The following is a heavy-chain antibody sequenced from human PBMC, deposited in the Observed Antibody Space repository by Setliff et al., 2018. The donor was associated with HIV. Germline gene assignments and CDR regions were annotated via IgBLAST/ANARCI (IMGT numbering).Heavy chain of an antibody. D-gene: IGHD1-1*01. Sequence: SETLSLTCTVFGASINSHYWNWVRQPPAKGLEWIGYDYNGGTSYNPSLQSRVTISVDTPKNQFSLHLNSVTAADTAVYYCAKQPGGHSFFDLWGQGILVTVSS. CDR1: GASINSHY. J-gene: IGHJ4*02. CDR3: AKQPGGHSFFDL. CDR2: DYNGGT. V-gene: IGHV4-59*11.